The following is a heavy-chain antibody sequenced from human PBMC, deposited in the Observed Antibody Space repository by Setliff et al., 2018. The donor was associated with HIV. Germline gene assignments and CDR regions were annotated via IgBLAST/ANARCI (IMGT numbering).Heavy chain of an antibody. Sequence: PSETLSLTCTVSGASISSYYWSWLRQPPGKGLEWLGYIYHSGSVNYNPSLKGRGTISLDTSKNQFSLRLTSVTAADTAVYYCARRGYSGYASGWFGPWGQGTLVTVSS. V-gene: IGHV4-59*08. CDR2: IYHSGSV. CDR3: ARRGYSGYASGWFGP. CDR1: GASISSYY. D-gene: IGHD5-12*01. J-gene: IGHJ5*02.